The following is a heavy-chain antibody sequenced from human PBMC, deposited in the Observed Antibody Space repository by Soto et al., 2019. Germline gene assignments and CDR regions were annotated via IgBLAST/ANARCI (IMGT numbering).Heavy chain of an antibody. D-gene: IGHD2-21*01. CDR1: GFTFSSYG. CDR3: AKERLFYYYYGMDV. V-gene: IGHV3-30*18. Sequence: QVTLVESGGGVVQPGRSLRLSCAASGFTFSSYGMHWVRQAPGKGLEWVAVMSYDGSNKYYADSVKGRFTISRDNSKNTLYLQMNSLRAEDTAVYYCAKERLFYYYYGMDVWGQGTTVTVSS. J-gene: IGHJ6*02. CDR2: MSYDGSNK.